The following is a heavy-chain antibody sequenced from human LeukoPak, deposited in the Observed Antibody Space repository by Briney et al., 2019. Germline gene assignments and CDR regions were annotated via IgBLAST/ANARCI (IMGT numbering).Heavy chain of an antibody. CDR3: ARVIVGKVDHGYMDV. Sequence: SETLSLTCTVSGGTISSYYWSWLRQPPGKGLEWLGRIYTSGSTNYNPSLKSRATMSVATSKNQSSLKLSSVTAADTAVYYCARVIVGKVDHGYMDVWGKGTTVTVSS. CDR1: GGTISSYY. V-gene: IGHV4-4*07. CDR2: IYTSGST. D-gene: IGHD3-22*01. J-gene: IGHJ6*03.